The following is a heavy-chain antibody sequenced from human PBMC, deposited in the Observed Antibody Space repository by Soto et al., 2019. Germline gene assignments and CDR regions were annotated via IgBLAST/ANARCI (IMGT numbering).Heavy chain of an antibody. J-gene: IGHJ2*01. D-gene: IGHD3-22*01. Sequence: EVQLVESGGGLVQPGGSLRLSCAASGFTFSSYSMNWVRQAPGKGLEWVSYISSSSSTIYYADSVKGRFTISRDNAKNSLYLQMNRLRGEDTAVYYCARGPYYYDSSGPWGYFDLWGRGTLVTVSS. CDR2: ISSSSSTI. CDR3: ARGPYYYDSSGPWGYFDL. V-gene: IGHV3-48*01. CDR1: GFTFSSYS.